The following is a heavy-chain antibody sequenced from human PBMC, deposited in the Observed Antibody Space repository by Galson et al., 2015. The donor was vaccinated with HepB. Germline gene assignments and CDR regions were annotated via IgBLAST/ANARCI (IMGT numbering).Heavy chain of an antibody. CDR2: INHSGST. D-gene: IGHD3-3*01. CDR1: GGSFSGYY. J-gene: IGHJ6*02. Sequence: ETLSLTCAVYGGSFSGYYWSWIRQPPGKGLEWIGGINHSGSTNYNPSLKSRVTISVDTSRNQFSLKLSSVTAADAAVYYCARVRASRFGVVIIAPFRGGMDVWGQGTTVTVSS. CDR3: ARVRASRFGVVIIAPFRGGMDV. V-gene: IGHV4-34*01.